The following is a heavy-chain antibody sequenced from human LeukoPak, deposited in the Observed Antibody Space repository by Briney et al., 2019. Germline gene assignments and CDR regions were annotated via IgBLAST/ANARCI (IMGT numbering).Heavy chain of an antibody. Sequence: GASVKVSCKASGYIFTGYYMHWVRQAPGQGLEWMGIINPSGGSTSYAQKFQGRVTMTRDMSTSTVYMELSSLRSEDTAVYYCARDRYYYDSSGYYYGSVFDYWGQGTLVTVSS. CDR1: GYIFTGYY. CDR3: ARDRYYYDSSGYYYGSVFDY. J-gene: IGHJ4*02. D-gene: IGHD3-22*01. CDR2: INPSGGST. V-gene: IGHV1-46*01.